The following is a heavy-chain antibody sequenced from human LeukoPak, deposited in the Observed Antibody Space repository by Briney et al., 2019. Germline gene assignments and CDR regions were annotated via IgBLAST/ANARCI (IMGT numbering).Heavy chain of an antibody. D-gene: IGHD3-10*01. V-gene: IGHV3-33*01. CDR1: GFTFSSND. Sequence: GGSLRLSCAASGFTFSSNDMHWVRQAPGKGLEWVAVIWYDGNNKYYADSVKGRFIISRDNSKNTLYLQMNSLRAEDTAVYYCARDNHYYGSGSYDYWGQGTLVTVSS. CDR3: ARDNHYYGSGSYDY. J-gene: IGHJ4*02. CDR2: IWYDGNNK.